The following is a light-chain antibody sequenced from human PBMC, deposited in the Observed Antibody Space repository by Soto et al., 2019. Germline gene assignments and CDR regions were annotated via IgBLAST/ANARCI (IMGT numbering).Light chain of an antibody. Sequence: EIVLTQSPATLSLSPGEGATLSCRASQSVSSYLAWYQQKPGQAPRLLIYDASNRGTGIPARFSGSGSASAFTLTIGSLEPCDFSFYYWHQRSGSACTFGQGTKVEIK. V-gene: IGKV3-11*01. CDR1: QSVSSY. J-gene: IGKJ1*01. CDR2: DAS. CDR3: HQRSGSACT.